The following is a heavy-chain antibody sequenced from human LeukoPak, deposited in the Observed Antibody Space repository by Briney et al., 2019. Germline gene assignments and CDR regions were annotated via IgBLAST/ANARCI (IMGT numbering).Heavy chain of an antibody. J-gene: IGHJ3*01. CDR3: VRARYQSHDVFDV. Sequence: SETLSLTCTVSGGSISGYYWSWIRQPAGKRLQWIGRIYASGSTHYNPSLKSRVIMSMDTSKNQFALRLSSVTAADTAVYYCVRARYQSHDVFDVWGQGTMGTVSS. V-gene: IGHV4-4*07. D-gene: IGHD2-2*01. CDR1: GGSISGYY. CDR2: IYASGST.